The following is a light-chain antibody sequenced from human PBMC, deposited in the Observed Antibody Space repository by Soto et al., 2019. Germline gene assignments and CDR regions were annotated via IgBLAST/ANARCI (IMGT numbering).Light chain of an antibody. CDR3: AAWDDRLSGYV. J-gene: IGLJ1*01. Sequence: QLVLTQPPSASGTPGQRVTFSCSGTSSNVGNNFVYWYQQLPGTAPKLFIYNNDQRPSGVPARFSDSKSGTSASLAITGLRSEDEADYYCAAWDDRLSGYVFGTGTKLTVL. CDR1: SSNVGNNF. CDR2: NND. V-gene: IGLV1-47*02.